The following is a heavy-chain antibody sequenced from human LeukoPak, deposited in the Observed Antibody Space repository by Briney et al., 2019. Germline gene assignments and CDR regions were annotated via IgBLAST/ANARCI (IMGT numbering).Heavy chain of an antibody. V-gene: IGHV5-51*01. CDR3: ARLKGAFITGGKGPNDY. Sequence: GESLKISCKGSGYSFSSYRIGWVRQMPGKGLEWMGIIYPGDSDTRYSPSFQGQVTISADKSITTASLQWNSLKASDTAMYYCARLKGAFITGGKGPNDYWGQGTLVTVSS. CDR1: GYSFSSYR. J-gene: IGHJ4*02. D-gene: IGHD1-20*01. CDR2: IYPGDSDT.